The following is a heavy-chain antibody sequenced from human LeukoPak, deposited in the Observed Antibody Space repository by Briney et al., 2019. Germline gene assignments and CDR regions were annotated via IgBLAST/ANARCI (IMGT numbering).Heavy chain of an antibody. J-gene: IGHJ4*02. CDR2: ISSSSSTI. Sequence: PGGSLRLSCAASGFTFSSYSMNWVRQAPGKRLEWVSYISSSSSTIYYADSVKGRFTISRDNAKNSLYLQMNSLRAEDTAVYYCARDGERWLQFYPHFDIDYWGQGTLVTVSS. D-gene: IGHD5-24*01. CDR1: GFTFSSYS. CDR3: ARDGERWLQFYPHFDIDY. V-gene: IGHV3-48*01.